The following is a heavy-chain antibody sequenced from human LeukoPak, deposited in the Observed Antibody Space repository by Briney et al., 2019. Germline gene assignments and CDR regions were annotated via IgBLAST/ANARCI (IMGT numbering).Heavy chain of an antibody. J-gene: IGHJ6*03. Sequence: GGSLRLSCAASGFTFNNYARSGVRQAPGMGLEWLSYVRGSGGATYYAASVKGRLTISRDNSKNTVYLQMGSLRAEDTAVYYCAKNRGGTYKYYMDVWGNGTTVTVSS. CDR2: VRGSGGAT. D-gene: IGHD1-1*01. CDR1: GFTFNNYA. V-gene: IGHV3-23*01. CDR3: AKNRGGTYKYYMDV.